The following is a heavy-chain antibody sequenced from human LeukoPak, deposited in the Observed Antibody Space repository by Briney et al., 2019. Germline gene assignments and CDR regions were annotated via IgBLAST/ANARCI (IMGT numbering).Heavy chain of an antibody. Sequence: GASVKVSCKASGYTFTSYGISWVRQAPGQGLEWMGWISAYNGNTNYAQKLQGRVTMTTDTSTSTAYMELRSLRSDDTAVYYCARVDRLVVRGVLQCYFDYWSQGTLVTVSS. V-gene: IGHV1-18*01. D-gene: IGHD3-10*01. CDR3: ARVDRLVVRGVLQCYFDY. CDR1: GYTFTSYG. J-gene: IGHJ4*02. CDR2: ISAYNGNT.